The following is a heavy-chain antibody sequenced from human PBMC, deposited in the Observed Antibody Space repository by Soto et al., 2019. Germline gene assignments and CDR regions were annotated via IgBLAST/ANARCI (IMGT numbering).Heavy chain of an antibody. D-gene: IGHD5-12*01. J-gene: IGHJ6*02. CDR2: ISSYNGDT. V-gene: IGHV1-18*01. Sequence: QVQLEQSGAEVKKPGASVKVSCKASGYTFTRSGISWVRQAPGQGPEWMGWISSYNGDTNYAKTFQGRVTMTTATSTSTAYMELRSLRSDDTAVYYCAREGVAPYYYYGMDVWGQGTPVTVSS. CDR3: AREGVAPYYYYGMDV. CDR1: GYTFTRSG.